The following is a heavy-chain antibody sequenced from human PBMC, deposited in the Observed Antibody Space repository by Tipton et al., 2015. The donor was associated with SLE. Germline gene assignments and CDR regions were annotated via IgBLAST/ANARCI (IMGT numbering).Heavy chain of an antibody. CDR1: GGSFSGYY. D-gene: IGHD3-3*01. Sequence: TLSLTCAVYGGSFSGYYWIWIRQPPGKGLEWIGEINHSGSTNYNPSLKGRVTISVDTSKNQFSLKLSSVTAADTAVYYCAKRNDFWSGYYGYYYGMDVWGQGTTVTVSS. J-gene: IGHJ6*02. V-gene: IGHV4-34*01. CDR3: AKRNDFWSGYYGYYYGMDV. CDR2: INHSGST.